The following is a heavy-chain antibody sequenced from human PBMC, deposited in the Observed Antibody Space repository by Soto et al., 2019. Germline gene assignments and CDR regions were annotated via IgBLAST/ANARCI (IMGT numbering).Heavy chain of an antibody. D-gene: IGHD6-13*01. CDR3: ARIASAGRGWDV. CDR2: IKQDGSEK. V-gene: IGHV3-7*01. CDR1: GFTFSNYW. J-gene: IGHJ6*02. Sequence: EVQLVESGGGLVQPGGSLRLSCAASGFTFSNYWMSWFGQAPGKGLEWVGNIKQDGSEKNYVDSVKGRFTISRDNAKNSLFLQMNSLRAEDTAVYYCARIASAGRGWDVWGQGTTVIVSS.